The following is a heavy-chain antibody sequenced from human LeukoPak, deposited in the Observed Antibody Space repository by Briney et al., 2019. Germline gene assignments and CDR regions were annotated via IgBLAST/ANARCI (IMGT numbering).Heavy chain of an antibody. J-gene: IGHJ4*02. V-gene: IGHV4-61*05. CDR3: ARQGRAGTTFEY. CDR2: IYYSGST. CDR1: GGSISSSSYY. Sequence: PSETLSLTCTVSGGSISSSSYYRGWIRQPPGKGLEWIGYIYYSGSTNYNPSLQSRVTISLDTSKNQFSLKLSSVTAADTAVYFCARQGRAGTTFEYWGQGILVTVSS. D-gene: IGHD6-19*01.